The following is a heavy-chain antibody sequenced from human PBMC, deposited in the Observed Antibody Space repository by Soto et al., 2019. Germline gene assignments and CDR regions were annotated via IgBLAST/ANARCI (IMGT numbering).Heavy chain of an antibody. CDR1: GGSISSYY. CDR2: IYTSGST. V-gene: IGHV4-4*07. CDR3: ARARNSSWYRGGQNYFDY. D-gene: IGHD6-13*01. J-gene: IGHJ4*02. Sequence: QVQLQESGPGLVKPSETLSLTCTVSGGSISSYYWSWIRQPAGKGLEWIGRIYTSGSTNYNPSLKSRVPMSVDTSKNQLSLKLSSVTAADTAVYYCARARNSSWYRGGQNYFDYWGQGTLVTVSS.